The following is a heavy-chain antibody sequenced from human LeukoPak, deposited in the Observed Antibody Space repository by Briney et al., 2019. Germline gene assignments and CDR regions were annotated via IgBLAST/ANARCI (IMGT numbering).Heavy chain of an antibody. J-gene: IGHJ3*01. Sequence: GGSLRLSCAASGFTFSSYTMNWVRHAPGKGLEWVSSISSSTYIYYADSVKGRFTISRDNAKNSLYLQMNSLRAEDTAVYHCARVGSWDTFDVWGQGTMVTVSS. D-gene: IGHD3-10*01. CDR3: ARVGSWDTFDV. V-gene: IGHV3-21*01. CDR1: GFTFSSYT. CDR2: ISSSTYI.